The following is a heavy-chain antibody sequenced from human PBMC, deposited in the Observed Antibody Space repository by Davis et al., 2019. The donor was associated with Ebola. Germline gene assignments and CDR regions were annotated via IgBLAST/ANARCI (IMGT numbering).Heavy chain of an antibody. V-gene: IGHV3-74*03. CDR1: GFTFSSYW. CDR3: ARATRYCTYGVCYLGGYYFDC. D-gene: IGHD2-8*01. J-gene: IGHJ4*02. CDR2: INSDGGST. Sequence: PGGSLRLSCAASGFTFSSYWMHWVRQAPGKGLVWVSRINSDGGSTTYADFVKGRFTISRDNSNNTLSLQMNSLRAEDTAVYYCARATRYCTYGVCYLGGYYFDCWGQGTLATVSS.